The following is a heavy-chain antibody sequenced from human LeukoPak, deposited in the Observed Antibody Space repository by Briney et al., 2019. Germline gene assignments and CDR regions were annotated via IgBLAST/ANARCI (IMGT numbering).Heavy chain of an antibody. CDR1: GYTLTELS. Sequence: ASVKVSCKVSGYTLTELSMHWVRQAPGKGLEWMGGFDPGDGETIYAQKFQGRVTMTEDTSTDTAYMELSSLRSEDTAVYYCATEGLGYCSSTSCRQRGFDYWGQGTLVTVSS. D-gene: IGHD2-2*01. CDR3: ATEGLGYCSSTSCRQRGFDY. V-gene: IGHV1-24*01. J-gene: IGHJ4*02. CDR2: FDPGDGET.